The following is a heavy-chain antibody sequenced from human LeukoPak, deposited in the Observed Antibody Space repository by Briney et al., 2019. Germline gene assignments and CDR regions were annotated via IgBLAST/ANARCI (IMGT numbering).Heavy chain of an antibody. V-gene: IGHV4-34*01. CDR3: ATFKYCSSTSCTFDY. D-gene: IGHD2-2*01. Sequence: PSETLSLTCAVYGGSFSGYYWNWIRQPPGKGLEWIGEINHSGSTNYNPSLKSRVTISVDTSKNQFSLKLSSVTAADTAVYYCATFKYCSSTSCTFDYWGQGTLVTVSS. CDR2: INHSGST. CDR1: GGSFSGYY. J-gene: IGHJ4*02.